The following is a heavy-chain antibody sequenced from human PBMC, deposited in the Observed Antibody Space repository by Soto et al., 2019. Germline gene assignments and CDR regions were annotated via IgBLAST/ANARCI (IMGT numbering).Heavy chain of an antibody. V-gene: IGHV4-39*01. Sequence: SETLSLTCTVSGGSISDSSHYWAWIRQPPGKGLEWIATINYSGRTYYNPSLRSRVTISVDTFRDQFSLNLNSVTAADTAVYYCARHFGNYGDWAFDFWGQGTLVTVSS. CDR2: INYSGRT. D-gene: IGHD4-17*01. J-gene: IGHJ4*02. CDR3: ARHFGNYGDWAFDF. CDR1: GGSISDSSHY.